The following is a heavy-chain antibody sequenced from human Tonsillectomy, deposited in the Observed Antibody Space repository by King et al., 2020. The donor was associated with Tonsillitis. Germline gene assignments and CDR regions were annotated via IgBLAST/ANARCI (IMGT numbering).Heavy chain of an antibody. CDR3: AHLREYMVQGIINYAIDI. Sequence: FTLKESGPTLVKPTQTLTLTCTFSGFSLSRSGVGVGWIRQPPGKALEWLAVIYWNDDKRYSPSLKSRLTVTKDTSKHQVVRKMSNMDPVDPATYYCAHLREYMVQGIINYAIDIWGQGTMVTVSS. D-gene: IGHD3-10*01. CDR2: IYWNDDK. CDR1: GFSLSRSGVG. J-gene: IGHJ3*02. V-gene: IGHV2-5*01.